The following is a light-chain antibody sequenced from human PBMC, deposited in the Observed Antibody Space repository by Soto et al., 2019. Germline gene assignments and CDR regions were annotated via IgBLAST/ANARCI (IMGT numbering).Light chain of an antibody. CDR1: QTVSSY. CDR3: QQYGSSPT. J-gene: IGKJ1*01. CDR2: GAS. V-gene: IGKV3-20*01. Sequence: VFTQSPGTLSLSPGERGTLSCRASQTVSSYLAWYQQKPGQAPRLLIYGASTRAPGIPDRFSGSGSGSNFTLTISXLEPEDFAVYYCQQYGSSPTFGQGTKVDIK.